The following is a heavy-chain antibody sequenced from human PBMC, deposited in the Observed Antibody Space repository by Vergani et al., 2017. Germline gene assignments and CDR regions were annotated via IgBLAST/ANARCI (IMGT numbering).Heavy chain of an antibody. J-gene: IGHJ4*02. CDR2: ISGSGGST. Sequence: EVQLVESGGGLVKPGGSLRLSCAASGFTFSSYSMNWVRQAPGKGLEWVSSISGSGGSTYYADSVKGRFTISRDKSKNTLYLQINSLRAEDTAVYYCAKDRKEAYGDYFDDWGQGTLVTVSS. D-gene: IGHD4-17*01. V-gene: IGHV3-23*04. CDR3: AKDRKEAYGDYFDD. CDR1: GFTFSSYS.